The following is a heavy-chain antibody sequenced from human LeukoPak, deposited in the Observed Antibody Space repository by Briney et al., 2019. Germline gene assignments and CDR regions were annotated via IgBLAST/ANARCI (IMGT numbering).Heavy chain of an antibody. CDR2: IIPFLGEV. CDR3: SPCGHAYDWFGP. J-gene: IGHJ5*02. D-gene: IGHD5-12*01. V-gene: IGHV1-69*04. Sequence: ASVKVSCKAFGATLNIGHAFIWARQVPGQGLQWMGRIIPFLGEVNYAQNFQGRVSFTADKSTATMYMEMKGLSLDDTAIYYCSPCGHAYDWFGPWGQGTLVTVSS. CDR1: GATLNIGHA.